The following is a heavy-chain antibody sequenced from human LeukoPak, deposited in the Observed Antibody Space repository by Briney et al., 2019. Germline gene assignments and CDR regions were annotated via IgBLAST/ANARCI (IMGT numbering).Heavy chain of an antibody. D-gene: IGHD3-10*01. CDR3: ARDGRSYYGSGSYL. V-gene: IGHV3-30-3*01. J-gene: IGHJ1*01. Sequence: GRSLRLSCAASGFTFSSYTMHWVRQAPGKGLEWVAVISYDESNKYYADSVKGRFTISRDNSKNTLYLQMNSLRAEDTAVYYCARDGRSYYGSGSYLWGQGTLVTVSS. CDR2: ISYDESNK. CDR1: GFTFSSYT.